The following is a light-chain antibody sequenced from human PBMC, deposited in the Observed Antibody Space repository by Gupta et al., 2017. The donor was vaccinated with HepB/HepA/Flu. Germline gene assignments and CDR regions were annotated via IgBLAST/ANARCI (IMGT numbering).Light chain of an antibody. Sequence: EVVLTQSPGTLSLSPGEKATLSCRASQSVGTRYLAWYQQKPGQAPRLLIHGTATRAAGIPDRFSGSGCGTDFTLTISRREPEDLAVYFCQHYCSSPLFIFGHGTKVDIK. CDR1: QSVGTRY. J-gene: IGKJ3*01. CDR3: QHYCSSPLFI. V-gene: IGKV3-20*01. CDR2: GTA.